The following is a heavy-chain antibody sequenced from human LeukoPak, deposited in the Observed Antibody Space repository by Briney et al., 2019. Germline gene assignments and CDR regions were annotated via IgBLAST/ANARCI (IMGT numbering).Heavy chain of an antibody. D-gene: IGHD2-2*01. CDR1: GFTFSDYW. Sequence: PGGSLRLSCAASGFTFSDYWMHWVRQAPGKGLVWVSRISNDGSTTTYADSVRGQFTISRDNAKNTLYLQMNSLRAEDTAVYYCARDCGSTGCDYWGQGTLVTVSS. J-gene: IGHJ4*02. CDR3: ARDCGSTGCDY. V-gene: IGHV3-74*01. CDR2: ISNDGSTT.